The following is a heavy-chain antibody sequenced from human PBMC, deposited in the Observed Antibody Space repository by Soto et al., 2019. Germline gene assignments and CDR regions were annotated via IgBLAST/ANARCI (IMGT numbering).Heavy chain of an antibody. CDR1: GGSISSDNYY. Sequence: PSETLSLTCTVSGGSISSDNYYWGWIRQPPGKGLEWIGNIYHSGSTYYSPSLTSRVTISVDTSKNQFSLKLSSVTAADTAVYYCARVSGSCHCVDYWGQGTLVTVSS. CDR3: ARVSGSCHCVDY. D-gene: IGHD1-26*01. CDR2: IYHSGST. V-gene: IGHV4-39*01. J-gene: IGHJ4*02.